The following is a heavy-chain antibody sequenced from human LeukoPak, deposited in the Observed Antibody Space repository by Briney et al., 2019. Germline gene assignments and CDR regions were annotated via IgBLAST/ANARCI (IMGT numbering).Heavy chain of an antibody. J-gene: IGHJ4*02. V-gene: IGHV3-30*03. CDR1: GFTFSSNA. CDR3: ASHYYFDY. Sequence: GGSLRLSCAASGFTFSSNAMHWVRQAPGKGLEWVAVISYDGSNKYYADSVKGRFTISRDNSKNTLYLQMNSLRAEDTAVYYCASHYYFDYWGQGTLVTVSS. CDR2: ISYDGSNK.